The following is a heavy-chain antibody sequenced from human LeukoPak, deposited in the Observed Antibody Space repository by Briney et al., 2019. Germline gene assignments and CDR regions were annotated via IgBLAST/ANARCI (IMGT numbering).Heavy chain of an antibody. J-gene: IGHJ4*02. V-gene: IGHV4-59*01. CDR3: ARGADSSGYYSIFYFDY. Sequence: KPSETLSLTCTVSGGPISSYYWNCIRQPPGKGLEWIGYIYYSGSTNYNPSLESRVTISVDTSKNQFSLKLSSVTAADTAVYYCARGADSSGYYSIFYFDYWGQGTLVTVSS. CDR2: IYYSGST. D-gene: IGHD3-22*01. CDR1: GGPISSYY.